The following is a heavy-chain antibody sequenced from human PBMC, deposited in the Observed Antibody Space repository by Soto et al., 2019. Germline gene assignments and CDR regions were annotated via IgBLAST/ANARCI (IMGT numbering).Heavy chain of an antibody. Sequence: GGSLKLSCAASGFTFSSYSMNWVRQAPGKGLEWVSYISSSSSTIYYADSVKGRFTISRDNAKNSLYLQMNSLRDEDTAVYYCARRAPVSVVVVAATDYWGQGTLVTVSS. D-gene: IGHD2-15*01. J-gene: IGHJ4*02. CDR3: ARRAPVSVVVVAATDY. V-gene: IGHV3-48*02. CDR1: GFTFSSYS. CDR2: ISSSSSTI.